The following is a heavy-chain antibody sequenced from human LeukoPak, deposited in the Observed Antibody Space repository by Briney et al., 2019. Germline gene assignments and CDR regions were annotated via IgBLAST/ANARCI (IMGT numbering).Heavy chain of an antibody. CDR3: ARDNRRYDY. CDR1: GGSISSSSYY. CDR2: IYYSGST. D-gene: IGHD5-24*01. Sequence: SETLSLTCTVSGGSISSSSYYWGWIRQPPGNGLEWIGSIYYSGSTYYNPSLKSRVTISVDTSKNQFSLKLSSVTAADTAVYYCARDNRRYDYWGQGTLVTVSS. J-gene: IGHJ4*02. V-gene: IGHV4-39*07.